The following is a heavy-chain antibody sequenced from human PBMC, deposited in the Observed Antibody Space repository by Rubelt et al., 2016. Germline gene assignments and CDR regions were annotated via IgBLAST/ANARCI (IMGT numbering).Heavy chain of an antibody. CDR1: GGSISSSSYY. J-gene: IGHJ4*02. Sequence: QLQLQESGPGLVKPSETLSLTCTVSGGSISSSSYYWGWIRQPPGKGLEWIGEIYRSGRTNYNPSLKSRVTISVDKSKNQFSLMLSPGTAADTAGDYCARGPNSDGWLSFDYWGQGTLVTVSS. D-gene: IGHD6-19*01. CDR2: IYRSGRT. V-gene: IGHV4-39*07. CDR3: ARGPNSDGWLSFDY.